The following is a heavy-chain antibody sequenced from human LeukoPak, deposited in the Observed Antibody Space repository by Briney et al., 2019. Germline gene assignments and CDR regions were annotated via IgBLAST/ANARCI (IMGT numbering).Heavy chain of an antibody. D-gene: IGHD1/OR15-1a*01. CDR3: AKERATTTAFDY. V-gene: IGHV3-23*01. J-gene: IGHJ4*02. Sequence: GGSLRLSCAASGFTFSTNSMTWVRQAPGKGLEWVSIINHSGSSIYYADSVKGRFTISRDNSKNTVYLQMNSLRVEDTAVYYCAKERATTTAFDYWGQGTLVTVSS. CDR1: GFTFSTNS. CDR2: INHSGSSI.